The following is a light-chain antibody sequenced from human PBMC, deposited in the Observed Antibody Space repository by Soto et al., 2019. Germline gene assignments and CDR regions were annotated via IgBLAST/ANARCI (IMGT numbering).Light chain of an antibody. V-gene: IGKV3-20*01. J-gene: IGKJ1*01. CDR3: QQYDSSPLT. CDR2: GAS. Sequence: EIVLTQSPGTLSLSPGERATLFCRASQSVSSSYLAWYQQKPGQAPRLLIYGASSRATGIPDRFSGSGSGTDFTLTISRLEPEDFAVYYCQQYDSSPLTFGQGTKVEIK. CDR1: QSVSSSY.